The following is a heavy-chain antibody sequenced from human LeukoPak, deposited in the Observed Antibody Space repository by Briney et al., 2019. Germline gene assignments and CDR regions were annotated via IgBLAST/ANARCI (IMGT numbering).Heavy chain of an antibody. D-gene: IGHD5-18*01. J-gene: IGHJ4*02. Sequence: GGSLRLSCAASGFTFSSYDVNWVRQAPGKGLEWISYISSSGSTIYYADSVKGRFAVSRDNSKNSLYLQMSSLRAEDTAVYYCAREFSSGFDYWGQGTLVTVSS. CDR3: AREFSSGFDY. V-gene: IGHV3-48*03. CDR1: GFTFSSYD. CDR2: ISSSGSTI.